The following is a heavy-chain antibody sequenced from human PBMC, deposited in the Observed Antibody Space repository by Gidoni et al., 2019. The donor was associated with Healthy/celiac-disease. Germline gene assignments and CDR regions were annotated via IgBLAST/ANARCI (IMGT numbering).Heavy chain of an antibody. CDR2: IYYSGST. J-gene: IGHJ3*02. V-gene: IGHV4-59*01. CDR1: GGSISSYY. Sequence: QVQLQESAPGLVKPSETLSPTRTLSGGSISSYYWRWIRQPPGKGLEWIGYIYYSGSTNYNPSLKSRVTISVDTSKNQFALKLSSVTAADTAVYYCARGHYYDSMRAFDIWGQGTMVTVSS. D-gene: IGHD3-22*01. CDR3: ARGHYYDSMRAFDI.